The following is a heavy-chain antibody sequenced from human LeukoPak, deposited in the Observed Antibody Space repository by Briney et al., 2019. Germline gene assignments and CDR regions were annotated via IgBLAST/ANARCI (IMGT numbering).Heavy chain of an antibody. CDR3: ARGRMVRGVTITSDWFDP. J-gene: IGHJ5*02. V-gene: IGHV4-4*07. CDR2: ISTSGST. Sequence: SETLSLTCTVSDGSISSYYWSWIRQSAGKGLEWIGRISTSGSTKYNPSLKSRVSMSVDTSKNQFSLKVSSVTAADTAIYYCARGRMVRGVTITSDWFDPWGQGTLVTVSS. D-gene: IGHD3-10*01. CDR1: DGSISSYY.